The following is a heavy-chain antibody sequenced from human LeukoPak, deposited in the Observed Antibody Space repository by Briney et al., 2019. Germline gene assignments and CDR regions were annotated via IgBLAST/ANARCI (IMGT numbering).Heavy chain of an antibody. D-gene: IGHD2-15*01. V-gene: IGHV3-7*01. Sequence: AWGSLRLSCAASGFTFSSYWMSWVRQAPGKGLEWVANINQDGSEKYYVDSVKGRFTISRDNAKNSLYLQMNSLRAEDTAVYYCAREGCSGGSCYHNWFDPWGQGTLVTVSS. CDR3: AREGCSGGSCYHNWFDP. CDR1: GFTFSSYW. J-gene: IGHJ5*02. CDR2: INQDGSEK.